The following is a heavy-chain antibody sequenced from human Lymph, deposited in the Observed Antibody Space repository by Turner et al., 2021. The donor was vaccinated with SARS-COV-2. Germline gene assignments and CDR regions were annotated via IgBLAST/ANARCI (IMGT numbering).Heavy chain of an antibody. D-gene: IGHD1-26*01. Sequence: QVQLVQSGAEVKKPGSSVKVSCKASGGTFSTYVISWVRQAPGQGLEWMSGIIPILGIANYAQKFQGRVTITADKTTSTAYMELSSLRSEDTAVYHCARRHSGNYDAFDIWGQGTMVTVSS. CDR3: ARRHSGNYDAFDI. J-gene: IGHJ3*02. V-gene: IGHV1-69*10. CDR1: GGTFSTYV. CDR2: IIPILGIA.